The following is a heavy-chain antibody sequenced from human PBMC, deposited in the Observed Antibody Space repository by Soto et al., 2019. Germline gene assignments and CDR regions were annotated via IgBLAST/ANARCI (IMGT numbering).Heavy chain of an antibody. V-gene: IGHV4-59*01. CDR3: ARDFAGRGPFDH. D-gene: IGHD1-26*01. CDR2: VYYTGTI. J-gene: IGHJ5*01. Sequence: AALSLTCRVPKVPISSSYWNWLRQAPGKGLEWIGFVYYTGTIKYNPSLKSRVTISVDTSRNEFSLRLTSVTTADTAFYLCARDFAGRGPFDHWGPGTLVTVS. CDR1: KVPISSSY.